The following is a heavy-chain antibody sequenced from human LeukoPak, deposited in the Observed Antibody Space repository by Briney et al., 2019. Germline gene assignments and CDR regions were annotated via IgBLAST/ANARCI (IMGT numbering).Heavy chain of an antibody. Sequence: GGSLRLSCAASGFTFSSYSMSWVRQAPGKGLEWVSAISGSGGSTYYADSVKGRFTFSRDNSKNTLYLQMNSLRAEDTAVYYCAKDVAMIVVVTDYWGQGTLVTVSS. D-gene: IGHD3-22*01. J-gene: IGHJ4*02. V-gene: IGHV3-23*01. CDR2: ISGSGGST. CDR1: GFTFSSYS. CDR3: AKDVAMIVVVTDY.